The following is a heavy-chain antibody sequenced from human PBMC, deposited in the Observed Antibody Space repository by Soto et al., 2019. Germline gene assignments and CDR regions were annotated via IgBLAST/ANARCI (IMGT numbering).Heavy chain of an antibody. CDR3: TRGFHYYYGMDV. Sequence: GGSLRLSCAASGFTFSGSAMHWVRQASGNGLEWVGRIRSKANSYATAYAASVKGRFTISRDGSKNTAYLQMNSLKTEDTAVYYCTRGFHYYYGMDVWGQGTTVTVSS. V-gene: IGHV3-73*01. CDR2: IRSKANSYAT. J-gene: IGHJ6*02. D-gene: IGHD3-10*01. CDR1: GFTFSGSA.